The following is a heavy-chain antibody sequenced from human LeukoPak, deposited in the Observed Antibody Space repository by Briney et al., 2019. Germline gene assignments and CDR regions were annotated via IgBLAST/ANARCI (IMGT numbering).Heavy chain of an antibody. CDR1: GGSISSSTYY. CDR2: IYYSGST. CDR3: ARPLSGSSSWHGDAFDI. V-gene: IGHV4-39*01. Sequence: SETLSLTCTVSGGSISSSTYYWDWIRQPPGKGLEWIGSIYYSGSTYYNASLKSRVTISADTSKNQFSLKLSSVTAADTAVYYCARPLSGSSSWHGDAFDIWGQGTMVTVSS. D-gene: IGHD6-13*01. J-gene: IGHJ3*02.